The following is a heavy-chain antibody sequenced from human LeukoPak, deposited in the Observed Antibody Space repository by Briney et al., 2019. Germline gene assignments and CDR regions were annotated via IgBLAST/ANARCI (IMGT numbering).Heavy chain of an antibody. CDR3: ARGPYDSYFDY. V-gene: IGHV3-48*03. CDR2: SSSGSTT. CDR1: GFTFSGYD. D-gene: IGHD5-12*01. Sequence: GGSLRLSCAASGFTFSGYDMNWVRQAPGKGLEWVSYSSSGSTTYYADSVKGRFSISRDNAKNSLYLQMSSLRAEDTAVYYCARGPYDSYFDYWGQGTLVTVSS. J-gene: IGHJ4*02.